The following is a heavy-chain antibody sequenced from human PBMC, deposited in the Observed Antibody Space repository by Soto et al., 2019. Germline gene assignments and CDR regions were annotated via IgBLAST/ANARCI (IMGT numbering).Heavy chain of an antibody. D-gene: IGHD6-13*01. J-gene: IGHJ6*02. CDR1: GFTFSSYA. Sequence: GGSLRLSCAASGFTFSSYAMSWVRQAPGKGLEWVSAISGSGGSTYYADSVKGRFTISRDNSKNTLYLQMNSLRAEDTAVYYCAKGPLAAAVLAAYGMDVWGQGTTVTVSS. V-gene: IGHV3-23*01. CDR2: ISGSGGST. CDR3: AKGPLAAAVLAAYGMDV.